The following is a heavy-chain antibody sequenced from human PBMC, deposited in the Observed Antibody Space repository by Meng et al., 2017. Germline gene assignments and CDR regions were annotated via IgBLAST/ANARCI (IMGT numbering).Heavy chain of an antibody. CDR1: GFTFTNGW. CDR2: IWSKTDGATA. Sequence: GESLKISCAVSGFTFTNGWVHWVRQARGKGLEWVGRIWSKTDGATADYAAPAQGRFTISTDDSENTLYLQMSSLKIEDTAVYYCLKYNSGWAWGQGTLVTVSS. V-gene: IGHV3-15*01. CDR3: LKYNSGWA. J-gene: IGHJ5*02. D-gene: IGHD6-19*01.